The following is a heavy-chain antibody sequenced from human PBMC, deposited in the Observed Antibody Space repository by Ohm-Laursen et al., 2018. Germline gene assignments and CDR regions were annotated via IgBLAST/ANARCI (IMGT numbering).Heavy chain of an antibody. CDR2: IRSKAYGGTT. Sequence: SLRLSCTASGFTFGDYAMSWFRQAPGKGLEWVGFIRSKAYGGTTEYAASVEGRFTISRDDSKSIAYLQMNSLKTEDTAVYYCTRGGTYYDFWSGYSIIDYWGQGTLVTVSS. V-gene: IGHV3-49*03. CDR3: TRGGTYYDFWSGYSIIDY. D-gene: IGHD3-3*01. CDR1: GFTFGDYA. J-gene: IGHJ4*02.